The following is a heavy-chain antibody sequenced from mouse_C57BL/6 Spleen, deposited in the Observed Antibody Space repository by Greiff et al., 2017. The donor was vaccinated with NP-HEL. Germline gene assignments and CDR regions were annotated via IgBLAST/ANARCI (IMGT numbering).Heavy chain of an antibody. D-gene: IGHD4-1*01. Sequence: QVQLKQSGPELVKPGASVKISCKASGYAFSSSWMNWVKQRPGKGLEWIGRIYPGDGDTNYNGKFKGKATLTADKSSSTAYMHLSSLTSEDSAVYFCARSNWDGAMDYWGQGTSVTVSS. CDR2: IYPGDGDT. J-gene: IGHJ4*01. CDR3: ARSNWDGAMDY. V-gene: IGHV1-82*01. CDR1: GYAFSSSW.